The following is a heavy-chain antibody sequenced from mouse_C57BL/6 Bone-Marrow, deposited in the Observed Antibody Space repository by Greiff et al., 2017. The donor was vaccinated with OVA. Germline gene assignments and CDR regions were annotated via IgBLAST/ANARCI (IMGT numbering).Heavy chain of an antibody. J-gene: IGHJ2*01. D-gene: IGHD2-5*01. CDR3: TSSYSNYGDFDY. CDR2: IDPETGGT. CDR1: GYTFTDYE. Sequence: VQLQQSGAELVRPGASVTLSCKASGYTFTDYEMHWVKQTPVHGLEWIGAIDPETGGTASNQKFKGKGILTAAKSSSTSYMELRILTSVDSAVYYCTSSYSNYGDFDYWGQGTTLTVSS. V-gene: IGHV1-15*01.